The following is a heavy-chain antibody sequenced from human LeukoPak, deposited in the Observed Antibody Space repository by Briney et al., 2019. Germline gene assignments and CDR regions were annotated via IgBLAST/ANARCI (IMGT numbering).Heavy chain of an antibody. CDR3: ARDSLYATNWYDP. V-gene: IGHV4-59*01. CDR1: GGSIKTSY. D-gene: IGHD2-8*01. J-gene: IGHJ5*02. CDR2: ISHSGST. Sequence: SETLSLTCTVSGGSIKTSYWNWIRQSPGKGLEWIGYISHSGSTNYNPSLESRVTISIDMSKNQFSLKLRSVTAADTAVYYCARDSLYATNWYDPWRQGTLVTVSS.